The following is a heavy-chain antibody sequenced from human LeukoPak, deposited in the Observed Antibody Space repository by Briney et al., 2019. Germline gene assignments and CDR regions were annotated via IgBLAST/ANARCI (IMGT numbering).Heavy chain of an antibody. CDR3: GRIPAAGSLKGSFDI. D-gene: IGHD6-13*01. CDR1: GYSFTSYW. V-gene: IGHV5-51*01. CDR2: IYPGDSDT. Sequence: GESLKISCKGSGYSFTSYWIGWVSQMPGKGLEWMGIIYPGDSDTRYSPSFQGQVTISADKSISTAYLQWSSLKASDSAMYYCGRIPAAGSLKGSFDIWGQGTMVTVSS. J-gene: IGHJ3*02.